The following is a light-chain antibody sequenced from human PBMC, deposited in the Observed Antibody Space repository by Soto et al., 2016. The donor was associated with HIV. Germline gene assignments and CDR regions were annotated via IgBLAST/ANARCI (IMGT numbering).Light chain of an antibody. CDR1: QSLVHSDGNTY. V-gene: IGKV2-30*02. J-gene: IGKJ1*01. CDR2: RIS. CDR3: MQGTHWRT. Sequence: DVVLTQSPRSLPVTLGQPASIFCRSSQSLVHSDGNTYLTWFHQRPGQSPRRLIYRISTRDSGVPDRFSGSGSVTDFTLKISRVEAEDVGVYYCMQGTHWRTFGQGTTVEIK.